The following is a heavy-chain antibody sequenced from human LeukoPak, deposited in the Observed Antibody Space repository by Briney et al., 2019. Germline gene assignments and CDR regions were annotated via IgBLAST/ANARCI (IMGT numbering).Heavy chain of an antibody. D-gene: IGHD5-12*01. Sequence: GGSLRLSCAASGFTFCSYWMHWVRQAPGKGLVWVSRINSDGSSTSYADSVKGRFTISRDNAKNTLYLQMNSLRAEDTAVYYCARDRSGYDFDYWGQGTLVTVSS. CDR2: INSDGSST. J-gene: IGHJ4*02. CDR1: GFTFCSYW. CDR3: ARDRSGYDFDY. V-gene: IGHV3-74*01.